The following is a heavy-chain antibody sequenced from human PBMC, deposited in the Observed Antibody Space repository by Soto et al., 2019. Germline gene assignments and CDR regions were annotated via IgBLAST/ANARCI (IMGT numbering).Heavy chain of an antibody. Sequence: PSETLSLTCTVSGGSVSSGSYYWSWIRQPPGKALEWIGYIYYSGSTNYNPSLKSRVTISVVTSNNQFSLKLSSVTAADTAVYHCARHLSIAVAGSPYSYYCGMDVWGQGTTRTVS. CDR1: GGSVSSGSYY. D-gene: IGHD6-19*01. V-gene: IGHV4-61*01. CDR3: ARHLSIAVAGSPYSYYCGMDV. CDR2: IYYSGST. J-gene: IGHJ6*02.